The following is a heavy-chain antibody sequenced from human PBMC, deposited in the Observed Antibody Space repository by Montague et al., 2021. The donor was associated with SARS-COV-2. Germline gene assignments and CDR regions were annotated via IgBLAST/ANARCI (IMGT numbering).Heavy chain of an antibody. D-gene: IGHD6-13*01. CDR1: GGSISGSTYL. CDR2: VYYSGST. V-gene: IGHV4-39*01. J-gene: IGHJ6*02. CDR3: ARRERTSWYKNHYYGLDV. Sequence: SETLSLTCTVSGGSISGSTYLWDWIRQPPGKELEWIASVYYSGSTYYNPSLRSRVTISADTSKNQFSLKVSSVTAADTAVYYCARRERTSWYKNHYYGLDVWGQGTTVTVSS.